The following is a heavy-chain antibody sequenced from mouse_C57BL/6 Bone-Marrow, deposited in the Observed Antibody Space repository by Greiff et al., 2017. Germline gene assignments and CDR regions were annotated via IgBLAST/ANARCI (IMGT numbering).Heavy chain of an antibody. V-gene: IGHV2-6*01. CDR3: ARRIYYYGSSYENYAMDY. CDR1: GFSLTSYG. J-gene: IGHJ4*01. D-gene: IGHD1-1*01. CDR2: IWGVGST. Sequence: VKLVESGPGLVAPSQSLSITCTVSGFSLTSYGVDWVRQSPGKGLEWLGVIWGVGSTNYNSALKSRLSISKDNSKSQVFLKMYSLQTDDTAMYYCARRIYYYGSSYENYAMDYWGQGTSVTGSS.